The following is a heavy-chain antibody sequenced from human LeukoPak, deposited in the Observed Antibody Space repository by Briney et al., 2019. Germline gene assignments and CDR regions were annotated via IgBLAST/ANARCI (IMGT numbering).Heavy chain of an antibody. CDR3: ARDEVVVPAAPSQGGWFDP. Sequence: SVKVSCKASGGTFSSYAISWVQQAPGQGLEWMGGIIPIFGTANYAQEFQGRVTITADESTSTAYMELRSLRSDDTAVYYCARDEVVVPAAPSQGGWFDPWGQGTLVTVSS. D-gene: IGHD2-2*01. CDR1: GGTFSSYA. V-gene: IGHV1-69*13. J-gene: IGHJ5*02. CDR2: IIPIFGTA.